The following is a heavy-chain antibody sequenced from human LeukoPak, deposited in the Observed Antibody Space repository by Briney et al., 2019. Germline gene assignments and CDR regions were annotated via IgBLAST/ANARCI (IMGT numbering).Heavy chain of an antibody. V-gene: IGHV3-30-3*01. CDR1: GFTFSSYA. CDR3: ARDITIGTTRFDP. J-gene: IGHJ5*02. D-gene: IGHD1-1*01. Sequence: GRSLRLSCAASGFTFSSYAMHWVRQAPGKGLEWVAVISYDGSNKYYADSVKGRFTISRDNSKNTLYLQMNSLRAEDTAVYYCARDITIGTTRFDPWGQGTLVTVSP. CDR2: ISYDGSNK.